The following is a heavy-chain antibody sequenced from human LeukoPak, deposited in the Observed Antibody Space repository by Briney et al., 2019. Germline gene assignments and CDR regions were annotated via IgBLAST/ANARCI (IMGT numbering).Heavy chain of an antibody. J-gene: IGHJ5*02. CDR2: IYTSGST. D-gene: IGHD2-2*01. V-gene: IGHV4-61*02. Sequence: SQTLSLTCTVSGGSISSGSYYWSWIRQPAGKGLEWIGRIYTSGSTNYNPSLKSRVTISVDTSKNQFPLKLSSVTAADTAVYYCAGVGCSSTSCYGNWFDPWGQGTLVTVSS. CDR1: GGSISSGSYY. CDR3: AGVGCSSTSCYGNWFDP.